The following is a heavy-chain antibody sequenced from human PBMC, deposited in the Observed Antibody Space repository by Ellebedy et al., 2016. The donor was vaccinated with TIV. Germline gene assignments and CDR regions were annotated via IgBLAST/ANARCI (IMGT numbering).Heavy chain of an antibody. CDR1: GASFSHYY. CDR3: ARGRGGTYSIPFDY. CDR2: INHSGST. J-gene: IGHJ4*02. D-gene: IGHD1-26*01. Sequence: SETLSLXCAVYGASFSHYYWTWIRQPLGKGLEWIGEINHSGSTNYNPSLKSRATISVQTSKNQFSLKLNSVTAADTAVYYCARGRGGTYSIPFDYWGPGNLVTVSS. V-gene: IGHV4-34*01.